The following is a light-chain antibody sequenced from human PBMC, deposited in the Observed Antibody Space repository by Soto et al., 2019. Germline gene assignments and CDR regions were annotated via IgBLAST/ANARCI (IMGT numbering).Light chain of an antibody. J-gene: IGLJ2*01. V-gene: IGLV1-44*01. CDR1: SPNIGSHT. Sequence: QSVRTQPPSASGTPGQRITISGSGTSPNIGSHTVNWHQQLPGTAPKLLLYSNNERPSGVPDRFSGSKSGTSASLAISGLQSGDEADYYCAAWDDSLNGVIFGGGTKVTVL. CDR3: AAWDDSLNGVI. CDR2: SNN.